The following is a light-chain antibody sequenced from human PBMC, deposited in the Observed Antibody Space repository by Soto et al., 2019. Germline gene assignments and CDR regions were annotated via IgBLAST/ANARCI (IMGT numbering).Light chain of an antibody. CDR2: NVS. CDR3: KHYNTLNT. J-gene: IGKJ2*01. CDR1: QNVNSN. Sequence: EIAMTQSPATLSVSPGQRATLSCRASQNVNSNLAWYQQKPGHAPSLLMYNVSTRAAGFPARFSGSGSGTVFITTISILQSEDAANYCRKHYNTLNTFGQGTKLEIK. V-gene: IGKV3-15*01.